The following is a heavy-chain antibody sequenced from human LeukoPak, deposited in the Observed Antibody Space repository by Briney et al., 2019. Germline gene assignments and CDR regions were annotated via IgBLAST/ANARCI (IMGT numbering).Heavy chain of an antibody. CDR1: GGSISSGGYY. CDR2: IYYSGST. CDR3: ARDARHAWWYFDP. J-gene: IGHJ2*01. V-gene: IGHV4-31*03. Sequence: SQTLSPTCTVSGGSISSGGYYWSWIRQHPGKGLEWIGYIYYSGSTYYNPSLKSRVTISVDTSKNQFSLKLSSVTAADTAVYYCARDARHAWWYFDPWGRGTLVTVSS.